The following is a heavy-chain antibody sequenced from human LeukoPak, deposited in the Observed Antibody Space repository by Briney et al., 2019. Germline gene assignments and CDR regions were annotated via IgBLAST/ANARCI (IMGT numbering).Heavy chain of an antibody. D-gene: IGHD1-26*01. Sequence: PGGSLRLSCAASGFTFSSYEMNWVRQAPGKGLEWVSSISSSSSYIYYADSVKGRFTISRDNAKNSLYLQMNSLRAEDTAVYYCARDGVGATSFFYWGQGTLVTVSS. CDR3: ARDGVGATSFFY. V-gene: IGHV3-21*01. CDR2: ISSSSSYI. CDR1: GFTFSSYE. J-gene: IGHJ4*02.